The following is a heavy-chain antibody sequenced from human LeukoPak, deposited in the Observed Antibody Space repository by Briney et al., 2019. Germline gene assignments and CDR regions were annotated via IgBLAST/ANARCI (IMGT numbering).Heavy chain of an antibody. D-gene: IGHD3-3*01. CDR1: GFIVSDFD. CDR2: LSTSGSYI. J-gene: IGHJ5*02. V-gene: IGHV3-21*01. CDR3: ARGNYDFAYDP. Sequence: GGSLRLSCAASGFIVSDFDMNWVRQAPGKGLEWVSYLSTSGSYIHYAESVKGRFTISRDARNNSLYLQLDRLTVEDTAVYFCARGNYDFAYDPWGQGTLVTVSS.